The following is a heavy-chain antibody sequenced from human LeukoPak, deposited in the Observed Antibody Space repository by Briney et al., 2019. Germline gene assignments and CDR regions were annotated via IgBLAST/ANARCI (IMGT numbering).Heavy chain of an antibody. Sequence: ASVKVSCKASGYTFTSYDISWVRQAPGQGLEWMGWISIYNGNTNYAQNLQGRVTMTRDTSISTAYMELSRLRSDDTAVYYCARGKAARRYYYYYMDVWGKGTTVTVSS. V-gene: IGHV1-18*01. D-gene: IGHD6-6*01. J-gene: IGHJ6*03. CDR1: GYTFTSYD. CDR2: ISIYNGNT. CDR3: ARGKAARRYYYYYMDV.